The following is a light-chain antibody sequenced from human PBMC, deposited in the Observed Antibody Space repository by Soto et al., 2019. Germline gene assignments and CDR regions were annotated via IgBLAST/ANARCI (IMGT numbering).Light chain of an antibody. CDR2: EVS. J-gene: IGLJ2*01. CDR3: LSHTIVNTLV. Sequence: QSVLTQPASVSGSPGQSITISCTGTSSDVGGYNYVSWYQQHPGNAPKLIIYEVSNRPSGISARFSGSKSGNTASLTISGLQAQDEVDYYCLSHTIVNTLVFGGGTKVTVL. V-gene: IGLV2-14*01. CDR1: SSDVGGYNY.